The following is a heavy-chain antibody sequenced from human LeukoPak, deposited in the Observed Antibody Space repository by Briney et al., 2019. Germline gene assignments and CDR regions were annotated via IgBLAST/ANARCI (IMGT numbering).Heavy chain of an antibody. Sequence: PGGSLRLSCAASGFTVTLHYMSWVRQAPGKGLEWVSIVDSSDNTYFADSVRGRFTISRDKSKNTLYLQMNTLRAEDTAVYYCAKINSGWFSFEYWGQGTLVTVSS. CDR2: VDSSDNT. CDR1: GFTVTLHY. CDR3: AKINSGWFSFEY. J-gene: IGHJ4*02. V-gene: IGHV3-53*01. D-gene: IGHD6-19*01.